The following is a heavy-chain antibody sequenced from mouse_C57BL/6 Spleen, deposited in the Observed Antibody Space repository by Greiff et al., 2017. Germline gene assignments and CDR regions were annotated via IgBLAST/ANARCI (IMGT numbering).Heavy chain of an antibody. J-gene: IGHJ1*03. CDR1: GYAFSSSW. D-gene: IGHD2-5*01. V-gene: IGHV1-82*01. CDR3: ARSIYYSNYDWYFDV. CDR2: IYPGDGDT. Sequence: QVQLQQSGPELVKPGASVKISCKASGYAFSSSWMNWVKQRPGKGLEWIGRIYPGDGDTNYNGKLKGKATLTADKSSSTAYMQLSSLTSEDSAVYFCARSIYYSNYDWYFDVWGTGTTVTVSS.